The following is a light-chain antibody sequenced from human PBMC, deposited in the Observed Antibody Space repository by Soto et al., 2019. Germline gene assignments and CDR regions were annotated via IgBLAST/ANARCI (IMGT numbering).Light chain of an antibody. Sequence: EFVLTQSPGTLSLSPGERATLSCRASQTVRNNYLAWYQQKPGQAPRLLIYDASSRATGIPDRFSGGGSGTEFTLTISSLQSEDFAVYYCQQYSNWPPITFGQGTRLEIK. CDR2: DAS. J-gene: IGKJ5*01. CDR3: QQYSNWPPIT. V-gene: IGKV3D-20*02. CDR1: QTVRNNY.